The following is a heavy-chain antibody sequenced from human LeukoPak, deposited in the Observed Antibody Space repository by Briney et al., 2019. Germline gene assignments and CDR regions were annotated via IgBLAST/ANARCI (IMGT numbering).Heavy chain of an antibody. CDR3: ARRMEGDSSGYPLYYFDY. V-gene: IGHV4-59*08. D-gene: IGHD3-22*01. CDR1: GGSLSSYY. Sequence: PSETLSLTCTVSGGSLSSYYWSWIRQPPGKGLEWIGYIYYSGSTNYNPSLKSRVTISVDTSKNQFSLKLSSVTAADTAVYYCARRMEGDSSGYPLYYFDYWGQGTLVTVSS. J-gene: IGHJ4*02. CDR2: IYYSGST.